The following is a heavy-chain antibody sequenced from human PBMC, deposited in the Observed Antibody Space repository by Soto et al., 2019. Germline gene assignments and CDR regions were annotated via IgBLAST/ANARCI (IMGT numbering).Heavy chain of an antibody. CDR1: GDSVSSNSAA. J-gene: IGHJ4*02. CDR3: ARDTQESIAAAGTGFDY. Sequence: SQTLSLTCAISGDSVSSNSAAWNWIRQSPSRGLEWLGRTYYRSKWYNDYAVSVKGRITINPDTSKNQFSLQLNSVTPEDTAVYYCARDTQESIAAAGTGFDYWGQGTLVTSPQ. V-gene: IGHV6-1*01. CDR2: TYYRSKWYN. D-gene: IGHD6-13*01.